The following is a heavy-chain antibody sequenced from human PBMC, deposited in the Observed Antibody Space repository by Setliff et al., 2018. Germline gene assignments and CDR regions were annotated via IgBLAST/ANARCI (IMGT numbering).Heavy chain of an antibody. CDR2: SRYAENYQ. CDR3: TRHPEPYMVAGTFAFDI. Sequence: GGSLRLSCAASGFTISYYAIHWVRQAPGKGLEWVAVSRYAENYQYYADSVKGRFTISRDNSENTLYLQMNSLRPDDTAVYYCTRHPEPYMVAGTFAFDIWGQGTKVTVSS. D-gene: IGHD6-19*01. CDR1: GFTISYYA. J-gene: IGHJ3*02. V-gene: IGHV3-30-3*01.